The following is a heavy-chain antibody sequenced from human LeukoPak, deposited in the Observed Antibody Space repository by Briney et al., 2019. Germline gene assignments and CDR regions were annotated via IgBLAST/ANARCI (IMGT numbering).Heavy chain of an antibody. CDR2: ISSGSSFI. Sequence: GGSLRLSCAASGFTFSTYSMNWVRQAPGKGLEWVSSISSGSSFIYYADSVKGRFTISRDNAKNTLYLQMNSLRAEDTAVYYCARGRIYAFDIWGQGTMVTVSS. V-gene: IGHV3-21*01. CDR1: GFTFSTYS. CDR3: ARGRIYAFDI. D-gene: IGHD2-15*01. J-gene: IGHJ3*02.